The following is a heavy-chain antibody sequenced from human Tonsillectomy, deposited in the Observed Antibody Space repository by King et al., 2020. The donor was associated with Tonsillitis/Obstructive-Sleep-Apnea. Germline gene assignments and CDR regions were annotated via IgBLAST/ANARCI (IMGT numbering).Heavy chain of an antibody. CDR2: IYYSGRT. J-gene: IGHJ4*02. CDR3: ARRGESAWTFDY. CDR1: GGSISSYY. D-gene: IGHD3-16*01. V-gene: IGHV4-59*01. Sequence: VQLQESGPGLVKPSETLSLTCTVSGGSISSYYWSWFRQPPGKGLEWIGYIYYSGRTNYNPSLKSRVTISVDTSKNQFSLKLSSVTAAATAVDYCARRGESAWTFDYWGQGTLVTVSS.